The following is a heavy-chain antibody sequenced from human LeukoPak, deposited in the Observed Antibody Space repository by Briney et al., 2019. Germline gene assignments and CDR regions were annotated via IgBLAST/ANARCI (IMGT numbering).Heavy chain of an antibody. J-gene: IGHJ3*02. V-gene: IGHV4-34*01. CDR2: INHSGST. D-gene: IGHD3-22*01. CDR3: ARILPQTYDSSAYYYFGMGTFDI. CDR1: GGSFSGYY. Sequence: PSETLSLTCAVYGGSFSGYYWSRIRQPPGKGLEWIGEINHSGSTNYTPSLKSRVTISVDTSKNQFSLKLSSVTAADTAVYYCARILPQTYDSSAYYYFGMGTFDIWGQGTMVTVSS.